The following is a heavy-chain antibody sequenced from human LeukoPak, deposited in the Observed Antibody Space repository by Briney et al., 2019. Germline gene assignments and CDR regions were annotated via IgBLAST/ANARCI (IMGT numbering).Heavy chain of an antibody. J-gene: IGHJ3*02. Sequence: GESLKISCKGSGYSFATYWIGWVRQMPGKGLEWMGIIYPGDSDARYSPSFQGHITISADKSINTAYLQWSSLKASDTAMYYCARRGYYYDSSGYYHDAFDIWGQGTMVTVSS. V-gene: IGHV5-51*01. CDR2: IYPGDSDA. CDR1: GYSFATYW. CDR3: ARRGYYYDSSGYYHDAFDI. D-gene: IGHD3-22*01.